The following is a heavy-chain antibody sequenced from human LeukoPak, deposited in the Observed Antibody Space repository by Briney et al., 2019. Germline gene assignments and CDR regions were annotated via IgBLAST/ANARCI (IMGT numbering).Heavy chain of an antibody. CDR3: ARQTGSGLFILP. Sequence: SETLSLTCTVSGVSISSSNSYWGWIRQPPGKGLEWIGSIYYSGNTYYNASLKSQVSISIDTSKNQFSLRLTSVTAADTAVYYCARQTGSGLFILPRGQGTLVTVSS. CDR2: IYYSGNT. D-gene: IGHD3/OR15-3a*01. J-gene: IGHJ4*02. CDR1: GVSISSSNSY. V-gene: IGHV4-39*01.